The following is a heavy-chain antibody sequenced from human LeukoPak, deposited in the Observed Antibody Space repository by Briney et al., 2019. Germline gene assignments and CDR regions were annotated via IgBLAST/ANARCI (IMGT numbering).Heavy chain of an antibody. J-gene: IGHJ4*02. CDR2: ISSSGSTI. Sequence: GGSLRLSCAASGFTFSDYYMSWIRQAPGKGLEWVSYISSSGSTIYYADSVKGRFTISRDNSKNTLYLQMNSLRAEDTAVYYCAKDSPRYYYGSGSYPNVFDYWGQGTLVTVSS. CDR1: GFTFSDYY. D-gene: IGHD3-10*01. V-gene: IGHV3-11*01. CDR3: AKDSPRYYYGSGSYPNVFDY.